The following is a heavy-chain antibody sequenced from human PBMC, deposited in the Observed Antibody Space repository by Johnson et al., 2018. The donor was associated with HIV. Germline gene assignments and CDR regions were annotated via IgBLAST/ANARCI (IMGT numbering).Heavy chain of an antibody. V-gene: IGHV3-33*01. CDR2: IWYDGSNE. J-gene: IGHJ3*02. D-gene: IGHD3-22*01. Sequence: VQLVESGGGVVQPGRSLRLSCAASGFTFNSYGMHWVRQAPGKGLEWVALIWYDGSNEYYADSVKGRFTISRDNSKNTLYLQMNTLRAEETAIYYCARVGDGSGYYFDAFDIWGQGTMVTVSS. CDR1: GFTFNSYG. CDR3: ARVGDGSGYYFDAFDI.